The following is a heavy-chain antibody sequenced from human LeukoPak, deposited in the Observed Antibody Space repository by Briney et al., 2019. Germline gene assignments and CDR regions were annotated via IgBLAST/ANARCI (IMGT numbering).Heavy chain of an antibody. CDR1: GFTFSSYS. Sequence: GGSLRLSCAASGFTFSSYSMSWVRQAPGEGLEWVSGISGSGNRTYYADPVKGRFTITRDNSKNTLYLQMNSLRAEATAVYYCAKGSSSGYYYFDTWGQGTLVTVSS. CDR3: AKGSSSGYYYFDT. V-gene: IGHV3-23*01. CDR2: ISGSGNRT. D-gene: IGHD6-19*01. J-gene: IGHJ4*02.